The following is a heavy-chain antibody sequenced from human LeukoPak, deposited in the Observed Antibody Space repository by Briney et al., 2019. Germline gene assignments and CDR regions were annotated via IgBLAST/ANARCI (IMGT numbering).Heavy chain of an antibody. D-gene: IGHD4-17*01. Sequence: SETLSLTCAVYGGSFSGYYWSWIRQPPGKGLEWIGEINHSGSTNYNPSLKSRVTISVDTSKNQFSLKLSSVTAADTAVYYCARASAGLRWLRTPFDYWGQGTLVTVSS. V-gene: IGHV4-34*01. CDR1: GGSFSGYY. J-gene: IGHJ4*02. CDR2: INHSGST. CDR3: ARASAGLRWLRTPFDY.